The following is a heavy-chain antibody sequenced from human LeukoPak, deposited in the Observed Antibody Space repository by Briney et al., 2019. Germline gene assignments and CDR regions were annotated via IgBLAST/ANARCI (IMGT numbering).Heavy chain of an antibody. V-gene: IGHV3-9*01. Sequence: PGRSLRLSCAASGFTFDDYAMHWVRQAPGKGLEWVSGISWNSGSIGYADSVKGRFTISRDNAKNSLYLQMNSLRAEDTALYYCAKVIAASYYGMDVRGQGTTVTVSS. CDR1: GFTFDDYA. CDR3: AKVIAASYYGMDV. D-gene: IGHD2-15*01. J-gene: IGHJ6*02. CDR2: ISWNSGSI.